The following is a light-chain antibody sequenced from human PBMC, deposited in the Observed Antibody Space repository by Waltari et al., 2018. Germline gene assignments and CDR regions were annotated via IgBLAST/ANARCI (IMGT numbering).Light chain of an antibody. V-gene: IGLV3-25*03. J-gene: IGLJ2*01. Sequence: SYELTQPPSVSVSPVQTSRIHAPGAALPSKYAYWYQQKPGQAPVVVIYKDSERPSGIPERFSGSTSGTTVTLAISGVQAEDEADYYCQSTDSSGTSVVFGGGTKLTVL. CDR3: QSTDSSGTSVV. CDR2: KDS. CDR1: ALPSKY.